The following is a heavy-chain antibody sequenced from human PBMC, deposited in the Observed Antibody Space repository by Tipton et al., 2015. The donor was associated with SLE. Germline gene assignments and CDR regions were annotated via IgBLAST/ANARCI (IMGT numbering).Heavy chain of an antibody. CDR3: ARVAGGYYGSGSAFDY. J-gene: IGHJ4*02. V-gene: IGHV4-31*03. CDR1: GVSVSSGGYY. Sequence: TLSLTCTVSGVSVSSGGYYWNWIRQHPGKGLEWIGYIYYSGSTYYNTSLKSRVTISVDTSKNQFSLKLSSVTAADTAVYYCARVAGGYYGSGSAFDYWGQGTLVTVSS. D-gene: IGHD3-10*01. CDR2: IYYSGST.